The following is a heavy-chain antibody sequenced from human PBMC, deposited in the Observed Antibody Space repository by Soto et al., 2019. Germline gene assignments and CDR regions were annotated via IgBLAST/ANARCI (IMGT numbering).Heavy chain of an antibody. J-gene: IGHJ4*01. CDR2: ISGSGGSP. Sequence: EVQLLESGGGLVQSGGSLRLSCAASGFSFSSYTMAWVRQAPGKGLEWVSSISGSGGSPSYADSVQGRFIISRDNPRNTVSLQMNRLRAEDTATYYCAKARCTGDTCFVPDYWGHGRLVTVSS. D-gene: IGHD2-8*02. CDR3: AKARCTGDTCFVPDY. CDR1: GFSFSSYT. V-gene: IGHV3-23*01.